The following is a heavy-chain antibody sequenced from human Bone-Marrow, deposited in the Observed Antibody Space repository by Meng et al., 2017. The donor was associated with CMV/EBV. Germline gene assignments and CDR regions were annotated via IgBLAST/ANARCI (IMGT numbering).Heavy chain of an antibody. Sequence: SVKVSCKASGGTFSSYAISWVRQAPGQGLEWMGGIIPIFGTANYAQKFQGRVTITTDESTSTAYMELSSLRFDDTAVYYCARSRVGAWTWFDPWGQGTLVTVSS. CDR2: IIPIFGTA. J-gene: IGHJ5*02. CDR1: GGTFSSYA. V-gene: IGHV1-69*05. D-gene: IGHD1-26*01. CDR3: ARSRVGAWTWFDP.